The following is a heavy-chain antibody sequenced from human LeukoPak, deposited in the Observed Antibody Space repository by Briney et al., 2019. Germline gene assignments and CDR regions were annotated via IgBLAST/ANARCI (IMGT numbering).Heavy chain of an antibody. J-gene: IGHJ6*02. Sequence: GSLRLSCAASGFTFSSYSMNWVRQAPGKGLEWVSSISSSSSYIYYADSVKGRFTISRDNAKNSLYLQMNSLRAEDTAVYYCARVCSSSSYYYGMDVWGQGTTVTVSS. CDR1: GFTFSSYS. CDR3: ARVCSSSSYYYGMDV. D-gene: IGHD6-6*01. V-gene: IGHV3-21*01. CDR2: ISSSSSYI.